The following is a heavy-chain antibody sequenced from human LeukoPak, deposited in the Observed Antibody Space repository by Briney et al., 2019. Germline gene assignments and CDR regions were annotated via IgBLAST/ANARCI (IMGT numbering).Heavy chain of an antibody. V-gene: IGHV3-48*02. D-gene: IGHD1-26*01. J-gene: IGHJ3*02. CDR1: RFTFSNYA. Sequence: PGGSLRLSCAASRFTFSNYAMSWVRQAPGKGLECVSYISSSSSTIYYADSVKGRFTISRDNAENSLYLQMNSLRDEDTAVYYCAREVFSGAARAFDIWGQGTMVTVSS. CDR3: AREVFSGAARAFDI. CDR2: ISSSSSTI.